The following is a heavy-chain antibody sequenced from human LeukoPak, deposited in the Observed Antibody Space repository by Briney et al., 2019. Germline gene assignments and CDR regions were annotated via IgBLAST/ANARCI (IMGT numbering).Heavy chain of an antibody. D-gene: IGHD3-22*01. CDR1: GFTFSNYA. CDR2: ISGSGGSA. V-gene: IGHV3-23*01. J-gene: IGHJ4*02. CDR3: AKEELYDSKYLDY. Sequence: GGSLRLSCAASGFTFSNYAMSWVRQAPGKGLEWVSAISGSGGSAYYSDSVKGRFTISRDNSKNTLYLQMHSLRAEDTAVYYCAKEELYDSKYLDYWGQGTLVTVSS.